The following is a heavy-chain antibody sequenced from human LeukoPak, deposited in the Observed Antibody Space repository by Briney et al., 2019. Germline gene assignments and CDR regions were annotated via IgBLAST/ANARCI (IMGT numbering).Heavy chain of an antibody. J-gene: IGHJ3*02. CDR2: ISAYNGNT. Sequence: ASVKVSCRASGYTFTSYGIRWVRQAPGQGLEWMGWISAYNGNTNYAQKLQGRVTMTTDTSTSTAYMELRSLRSDDTAVYYCARDSADNDYGDLDAFDIWGQGTMVTVSS. CDR1: GYTFTSYG. CDR3: ARDSADNDYGDLDAFDI. V-gene: IGHV1-18*01. D-gene: IGHD4-17*01.